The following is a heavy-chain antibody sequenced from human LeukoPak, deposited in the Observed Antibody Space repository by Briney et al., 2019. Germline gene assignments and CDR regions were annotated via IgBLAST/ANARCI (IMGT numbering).Heavy chain of an antibody. CDR3: ARDLGSSSSWYWAGAFDI. J-gene: IGHJ3*02. V-gene: IGHV4-4*07. CDR2: IYTSGST. Sequence: KSSETLSLTCTLSGGSISSDYWNWIRQPAGKGLEWIGRIYTSGSTNYNPSLKSRVTMSVDTSKNQFSLKLSSVTAADTAVYYCARDLGSSSSWYWAGAFDIWGQGTMVTVSS. D-gene: IGHD6-13*01. CDR1: GGSISSDY.